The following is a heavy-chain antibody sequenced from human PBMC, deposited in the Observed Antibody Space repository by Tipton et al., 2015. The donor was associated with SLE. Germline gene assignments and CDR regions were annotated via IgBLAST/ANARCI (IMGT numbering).Heavy chain of an antibody. J-gene: IGHJ4*02. Sequence: TLSLTCAVYGGSFSGYYWSWIRQPPGKGLEWIGEINHRGSTNYNPSLKSRVTISVDTSKNQFSLKLSSVTAADTAVYYCAREDSSGWFDYWGQGTLVTVSS. CDR2: INHRGST. CDR3: AREDSSGWFDY. CDR1: GGSFSGYY. D-gene: IGHD6-19*01. V-gene: IGHV4-34*01.